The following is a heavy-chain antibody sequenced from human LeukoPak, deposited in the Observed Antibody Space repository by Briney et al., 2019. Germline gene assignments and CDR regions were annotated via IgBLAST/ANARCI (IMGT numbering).Heavy chain of an antibody. CDR2: INWDGGST. D-gene: IGHD3-16*01. CDR1: GFTFDDYT. J-gene: IGHJ3*02. Sequence: PGGSLRLSCAASGFTFDDYTMHWVRQAPGKGLEWVSLINWDGGSTYYADSVEGRFTISRDNSKNSLYLQMNSLRTEDTALYYCAKESWGSGGAFDIWGQGTMVTVSS. V-gene: IGHV3-43*01. CDR3: AKESWGSGGAFDI.